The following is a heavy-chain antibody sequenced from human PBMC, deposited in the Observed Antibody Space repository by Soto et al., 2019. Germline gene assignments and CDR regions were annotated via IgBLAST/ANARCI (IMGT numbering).Heavy chain of an antibody. CDR1: GGTIHNNCYY. D-gene: IGHD3-3*02. J-gene: IGHJ4*02. Sequence: SETLCLTCTVAGGTIHNNCYYWSWVSKSPGKGLEWIASISYSGTTYYNPSLKSRVTESIDTSTNQFSLKLTSVTAEDTAVYYCASQKLDVPAFFDYWGQGALVTVSS. CDR3: ASQKLDVPAFFDY. CDR2: ISYSGTT. V-gene: IGHV4-39*01.